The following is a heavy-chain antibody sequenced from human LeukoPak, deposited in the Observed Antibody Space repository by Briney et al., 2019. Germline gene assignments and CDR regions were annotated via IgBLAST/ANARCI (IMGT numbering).Heavy chain of an antibody. V-gene: IGHV3-23*01. D-gene: IGHD2-15*01. CDR3: AKEDGCSGGSCYYLYYYGMDV. Sequence: GGSLRLSCAASGFTFSSYAMSWVRQAPGKGLEWVSAISGSGGSTYYADSVKGRFTISRDNSKNTLYLQMNSLRAEDTAVYYCAKEDGCSGGSCYYLYYYGMDVWAKGPRSPSPQ. CDR2: ISGSGGST. J-gene: IGHJ6*04. CDR1: GFTFSSYA.